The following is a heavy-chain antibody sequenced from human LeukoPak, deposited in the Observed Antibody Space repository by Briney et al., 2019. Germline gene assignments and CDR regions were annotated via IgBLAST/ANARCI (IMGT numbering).Heavy chain of an antibody. D-gene: IGHD2-21*01. CDR3: ALLYSDY. J-gene: IGHJ4*02. Sequence: PGGSLRLSCAASGFTFETAWMSWVRQAPGKGLVWVSRINTDGSSTYYADSVKGRFTISRDNAKNALYLQMNSLRAEDTAVYYCALLYSDYWGQGSLVTVSS. CDR1: GFTFETAW. V-gene: IGHV3-74*01. CDR2: INTDGSST.